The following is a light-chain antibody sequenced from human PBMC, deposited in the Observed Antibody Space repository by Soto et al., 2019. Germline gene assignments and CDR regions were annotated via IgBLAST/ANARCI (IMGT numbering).Light chain of an antibody. CDR2: GNS. V-gene: IGLV1-40*01. CDR1: SSNIGAGYD. Sequence: QSVLTQPPSVSGAPGQRVTISCTGSSSNIGAGYDVHWYQQLPGTAPKLLIYGNSNRPSGVPDRFSGSKSGTSASLAITGLQAEDEADYYCQSYDSSLSGWVFGGGTKLNVL. CDR3: QSYDSSLSGWV. J-gene: IGLJ3*02.